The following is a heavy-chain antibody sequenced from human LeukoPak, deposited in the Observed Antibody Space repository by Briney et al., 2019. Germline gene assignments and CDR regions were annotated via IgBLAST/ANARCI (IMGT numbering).Heavy chain of an antibody. Sequence: SETLSLTCIVSGGSINNYYWSWIRQPAGKGLEWIGRVSTSGSTNYNPSLKSRVTMSVDRSKNQFSLKVNSVTAADTAVYYCARSDPISATGTGDSLDYWGHGTQVTVSS. J-gene: IGHJ4*01. CDR2: VSTSGST. D-gene: IGHD6-13*01. CDR1: GGSINNYY. V-gene: IGHV4-4*07. CDR3: ARSDPISATGTGDSLDY.